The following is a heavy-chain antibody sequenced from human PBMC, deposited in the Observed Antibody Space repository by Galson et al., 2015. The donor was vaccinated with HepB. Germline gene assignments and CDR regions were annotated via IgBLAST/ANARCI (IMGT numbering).Heavy chain of an antibody. Sequence: SLRLSCAASGFTFDDYAMHWVRQAPGKGLEWVSGISWNNGSIGYADSVKGRFTISRDNAKNSLYLQMNSLRAEDTALYYCAKAPTGYSSLGDYWGQGTLVTVSS. D-gene: IGHD6-19*01. CDR2: ISWNNGSI. CDR3: AKAPTGYSSLGDY. V-gene: IGHV3-9*01. J-gene: IGHJ4*02. CDR1: GFTFDDYA.